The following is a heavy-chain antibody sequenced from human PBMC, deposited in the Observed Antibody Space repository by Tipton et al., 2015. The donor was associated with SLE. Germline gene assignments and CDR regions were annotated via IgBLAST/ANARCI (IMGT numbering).Heavy chain of an antibody. CDR3: ARRDYSSGWDYFDH. V-gene: IGHV4-59*02. J-gene: IGHJ4*02. D-gene: IGHD6-19*01. Sequence: TLSLTCTVSGGYVRNYYWTWIRQPPGKGLEWIGHIQITATTNYNPSLKSRVTISVDTAKNQYSLKVNSVTAADTAVYFCARRDYSSGWDYFDHWGQGTLVTVSS. CDR2: IQITATT. CDR1: GGYVRNYY.